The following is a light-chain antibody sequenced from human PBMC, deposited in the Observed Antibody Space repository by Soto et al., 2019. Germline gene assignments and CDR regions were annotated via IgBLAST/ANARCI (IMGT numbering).Light chain of an antibody. J-gene: IGKJ1*01. Sequence: TVLTQSPATLSVSPGERASLSCRASQSFSINLAWYQQKSGQAPRLLIYGASTRATGIPARFSGSRSGTEFTLTINSLQSEDSAVYYCQEYDNWLPEGTFGRGTKVDIX. CDR2: GAS. CDR3: QEYDNWLPEGT. V-gene: IGKV3-15*01. CDR1: QSFSIN.